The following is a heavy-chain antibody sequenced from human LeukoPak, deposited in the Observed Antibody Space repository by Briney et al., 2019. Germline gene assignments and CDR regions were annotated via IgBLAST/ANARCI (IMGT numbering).Heavy chain of an antibody. Sequence: SETLSLTCTVSGGSISSYYWSWIRQPAGKGLEWIGRIYTSGSTNYNPSLKSRVTMSVDTSKNQFSLKLSSVTAADTAVYYCAGRERHNVVVLAAADYYYYMDVWGKGTTVTVSS. V-gene: IGHV4-4*07. CDR3: AGRERHNVVVLAAADYYYYMDV. J-gene: IGHJ6*03. D-gene: IGHD2-2*01. CDR2: IYTSGST. CDR1: GGSISSYY.